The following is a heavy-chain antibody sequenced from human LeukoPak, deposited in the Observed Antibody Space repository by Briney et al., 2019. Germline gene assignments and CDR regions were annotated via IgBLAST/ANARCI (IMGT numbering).Heavy chain of an antibody. V-gene: IGHV3-48*02. CDR2: ISSSSSTI. J-gene: IGHJ4*02. CDR1: GFTFSSYS. D-gene: IGHD3-22*01. CDR3: ARDLVEREVVAKFDY. Sequence: GGSLRLSCAASGFTFSSYSMNWVRQAPGKGLEWVSYISSSSSTIYYADSVKGRFTISRDNAKNSLYLQMNSLRDEDTAVYYCARDLVEREVVAKFDYWGQGTLVTVSP.